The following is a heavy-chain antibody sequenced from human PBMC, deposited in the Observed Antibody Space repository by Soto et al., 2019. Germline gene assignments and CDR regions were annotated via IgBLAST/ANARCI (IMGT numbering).Heavy chain of an antibody. CDR2: IYYSGST. V-gene: IGHV4-39*01. Sequence: PSDTLALTCTVSGGSISSSSYYWGWIRQPPGKGLEWIGSIYYSGSTYYNPSLKSRVTISVDTSKNQFSLKLSSVTAADTAVYYCARRVLKWSSSWYADYYYYGMDVWGQGTTVTVSS. J-gene: IGHJ6*02. D-gene: IGHD6-13*01. CDR1: GGSISSSSYY. CDR3: ARRVLKWSSSWYADYYYYGMDV.